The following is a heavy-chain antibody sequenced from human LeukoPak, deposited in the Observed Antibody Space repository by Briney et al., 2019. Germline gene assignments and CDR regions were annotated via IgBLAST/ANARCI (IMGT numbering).Heavy chain of an antibody. CDR3: ATGYSSGWPPYY. J-gene: IGHJ4*02. CDR1: GFTFDDYA. Sequence: GRSLRLSCAASGFTFDDYAMHWVRQAPGKGLEWVSGISWNSGSIGYADSVKGRFTISRDNAKNSLYLQMNSLRAEDTALYYRATGYSSGWPPYYWGQGTLVTVSS. V-gene: IGHV3-9*01. D-gene: IGHD6-19*01. CDR2: ISWNSGSI.